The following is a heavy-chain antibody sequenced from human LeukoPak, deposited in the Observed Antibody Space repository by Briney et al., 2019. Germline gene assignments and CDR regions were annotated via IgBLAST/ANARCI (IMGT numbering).Heavy chain of an antibody. V-gene: IGHV1-2*02. CDR3: ARVIGQYDILTGQDNWFDP. CDR1: GYTFTGYY. CDR2: INPNSGGT. D-gene: IGHD3-9*01. J-gene: IGHJ5*02. Sequence: GASVKVSCKASGYTFTGYYMHWVRQAPGQGLEWMGWINPNSGGTNYAQKFQGRVTMTRDTSISTAYMELSRLRSDDTAVYYCARVIGQYDILTGQDNWFDPWGQGTLVTVSS.